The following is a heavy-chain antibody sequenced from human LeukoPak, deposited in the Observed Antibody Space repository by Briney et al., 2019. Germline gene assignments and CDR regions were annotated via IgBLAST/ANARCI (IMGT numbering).Heavy chain of an antibody. CDR1: GFTFSSYS. CDR3: ARAGYYDTSDYYPY. CDR2: ISTSSSTI. D-gene: IGHD3-22*01. J-gene: IGHJ4*02. V-gene: IGHV3-48*02. Sequence: GGSLRLSCAASGFTFSSYSMNWVRQAPGKGLEWVSYISTSSSTIYYADSVKGRFTISRDNAKNSLYLQLNSLRDEDTAVYYCARAGYYDTSDYYPYWGQGTLVTVPS.